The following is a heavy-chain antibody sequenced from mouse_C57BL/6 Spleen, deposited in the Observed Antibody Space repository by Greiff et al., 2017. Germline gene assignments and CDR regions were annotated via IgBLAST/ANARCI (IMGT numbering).Heavy chain of an antibody. CDR2: ISNGGGST. J-gene: IGHJ1*03. Sequence: DVKLVESGGGLVQPGGSLKLSCAASGFTFSDYYMYWVRQTPEKRLEWVAYISNGGGSTYYPDTVKGRFTISRDNAKNTLYLQMSRLKSEDTAMYYCARVGSWYFDVWGTGTTVTVSS. CDR3: ARVGSWYFDV. CDR1: GFTFSDYY. V-gene: IGHV5-12*01.